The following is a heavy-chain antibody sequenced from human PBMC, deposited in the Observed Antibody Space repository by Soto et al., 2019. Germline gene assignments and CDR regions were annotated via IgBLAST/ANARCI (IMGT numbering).Heavy chain of an antibody. D-gene: IGHD3-10*01. Sequence: SETLSLTCTVSGGSISSYYWSWIRQPPGKGLEWIGYIYCSGSTNYNPSLKSRVTISVDTSKNQFSLKLSSVTAADTAVYYCARASVTTRGRRGGFDYWGQGTLVTVSS. J-gene: IGHJ4*02. CDR1: GGSISSYY. CDR3: ARASVTTRGRRGGFDY. CDR2: IYCSGST. V-gene: IGHV4-59*01.